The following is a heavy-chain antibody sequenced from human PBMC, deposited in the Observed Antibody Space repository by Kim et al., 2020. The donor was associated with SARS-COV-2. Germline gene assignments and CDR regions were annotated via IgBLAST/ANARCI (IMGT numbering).Heavy chain of an antibody. CDR1: GFTFDDYA. J-gene: IGHJ6*01. Sequence: GGSLRLSCAASGFTFDDYAMHWVRQAPGKGLEWVSGISWNSGSIGYADSVKGRFTISRDNAKNSLYLQMNSLRAEDTALYYCAKGYGLGTYYYYGIDVWG. CDR2: ISWNSGSI. V-gene: IGHV3-9*01. CDR3: AKGYGLGTYYYYGIDV. D-gene: IGHD3-10*01.